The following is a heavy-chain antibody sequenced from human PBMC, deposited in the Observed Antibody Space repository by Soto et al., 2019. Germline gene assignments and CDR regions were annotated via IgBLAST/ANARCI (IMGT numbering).Heavy chain of an antibody. D-gene: IGHD2-2*02. CDR2: INPNSGGT. V-gene: IGHV1-2*02. Sequence: GASVKVSCKASGYTFTGYYMHWVRQAPGQGLEWMGWINPNSGGTNYAQKFQGRVTMTRDTSISTAYIELSRLRSDDTAVYYCARLEIVVVPAAIRKGGMDVWGQGTTVTVSS. CDR3: ARLEIVVVPAAIRKGGMDV. CDR1: GYTFTGYY. J-gene: IGHJ6*02.